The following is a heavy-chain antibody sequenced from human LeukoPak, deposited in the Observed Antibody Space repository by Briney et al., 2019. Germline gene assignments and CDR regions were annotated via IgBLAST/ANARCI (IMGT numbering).Heavy chain of an antibody. CDR3: TGIAVAGDFDY. CDR2: MRDKANCYAT. V-gene: IGHV3-73*01. J-gene: IGHJ4*02. Sequence: PGGSLRLSCAASGFTFSGSSMHWVRHASGKGLEWVGRMRDKANCYATAYAASVKGRFTISRDDSKNTAYLQMNSLKTEDTAVYYCTGIAVAGDFDYWGRGTLVTVSS. D-gene: IGHD6-19*01. CDR1: GFTFSGSS.